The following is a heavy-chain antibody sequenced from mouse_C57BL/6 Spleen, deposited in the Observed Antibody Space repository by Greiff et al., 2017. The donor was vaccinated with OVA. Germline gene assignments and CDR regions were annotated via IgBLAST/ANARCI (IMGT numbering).Heavy chain of an antibody. D-gene: IGHD1-1*01. CDR3: ARKGDYYGSSYAMDY. Sequence: EVQVVESEGGLVQPGSSMKLSCTASGFTFSDYYMAWVRQVPEKGLEWVANINYDGSSTYYLDSLKSRFIISRDNAKNILYLQMSSLKSEDTATYYCARKGDYYGSSYAMDYWGQGTSVTVSS. CDR1: GFTFSDYY. J-gene: IGHJ4*01. CDR2: INYDGSST. V-gene: IGHV5-16*01.